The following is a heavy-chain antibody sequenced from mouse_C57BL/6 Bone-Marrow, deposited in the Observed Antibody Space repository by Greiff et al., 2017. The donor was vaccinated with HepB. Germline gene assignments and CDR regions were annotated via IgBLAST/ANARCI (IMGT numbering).Heavy chain of an antibody. CDR3: AREAFSTTVVGYYALDY. CDR1: GFTFSSYA. CDR2: ISDGGSYT. D-gene: IGHD1-1*01. J-gene: IGHJ4*01. Sequence: EVKLVESGGGLVKPGGSLKLSCAASGFTFSSYAMSWVRQTPEKRLEWVATISDGGSYTYYPDNVKGRFTISRDNAKNNLYLQMSHLKSEDTAMYSCAREAFSTTVVGYYALDYWGQGTSVTVSS. V-gene: IGHV5-4*03.